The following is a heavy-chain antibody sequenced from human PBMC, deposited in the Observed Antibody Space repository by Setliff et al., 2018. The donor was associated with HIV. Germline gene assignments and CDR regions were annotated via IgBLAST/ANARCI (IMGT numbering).Heavy chain of an antibody. CDR2: ISSSGIS. CDR3: ARLGRGIAVAGTRIDY. J-gene: IGHJ4*02. Sequence: SETLSLTCTVSGGSMNDYYWSWVRQPAGKTLEWLGRISSSGISTYNFSLRSRVTMSIDTSNNQFSLTLNSVTAADTAVYFCARLGRGIAVAGTRIDYWGRGTLVTVSS. V-gene: IGHV4-4*07. D-gene: IGHD6-19*01. CDR1: GGSMNDYY.